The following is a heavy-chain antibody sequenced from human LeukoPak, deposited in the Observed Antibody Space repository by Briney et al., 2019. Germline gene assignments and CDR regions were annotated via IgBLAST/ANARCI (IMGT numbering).Heavy chain of an antibody. CDR1: GFTFSAYR. CDR3: ARDHVTGTPGPCFDY. CDR2: ITSNSYYI. V-gene: IGHV3-21*01. D-gene: IGHD1-20*01. Sequence: GGSLRLSCTTSGFTFSAYRMNWVRQAPGKGLEWVASITSNSYYIEYGDSMKGRFTISRDNTRQSVYLRIDSLRADDTAVYFCARDHVTGTPGPCFDYWGQGTLVTVSS. J-gene: IGHJ4*02.